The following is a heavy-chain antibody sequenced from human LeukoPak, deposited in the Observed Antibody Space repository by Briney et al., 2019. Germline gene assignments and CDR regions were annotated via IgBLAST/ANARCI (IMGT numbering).Heavy chain of an antibody. J-gene: IGHJ4*02. V-gene: IGHV3-30-3*01. Sequence: GGSLRLSCAASGFTFSSYAMRWVRQAPGKGLEWVAVISYDGSNKYYADSVKGRFTISRDNSKNTLYLQMNSLRAEDTAVYYCARDFRIVGAATYFDYWGQGTLVTVSS. CDR2: ISYDGSNK. CDR1: GFTFSSYA. CDR3: ARDFRIVGAATYFDY. D-gene: IGHD1-26*01.